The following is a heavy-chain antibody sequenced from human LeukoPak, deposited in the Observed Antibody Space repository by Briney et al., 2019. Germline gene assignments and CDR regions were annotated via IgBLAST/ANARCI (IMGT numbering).Heavy chain of an antibody. CDR1: GGSISSSSYH. D-gene: IGHD3-10*01. CDR2: IYYSGSA. Sequence: SETLSLTCGVSGGSISSSSYHWGWIRQSPGKGLEWIGSIYYSGSAYYNPSLKSRLTISVDTSKNQFSLKLNSVTAADTAVYYCARCISMVRGVIRPPDYWGQGTLVTVSS. V-gene: IGHV4-39*01. J-gene: IGHJ4*02. CDR3: ARCISMVRGVIRPPDY.